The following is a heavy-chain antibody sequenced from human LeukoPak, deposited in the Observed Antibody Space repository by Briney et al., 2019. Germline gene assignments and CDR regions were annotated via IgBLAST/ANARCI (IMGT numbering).Heavy chain of an antibody. CDR1: GYTFTGYY. D-gene: IGHD6-13*01. V-gene: IGHV1-2*06. CDR2: INPNSGGT. J-gene: IGHJ4*02. Sequence: ASVKVSCKASGYTFTGYYMHWVRQAPGQGLEWMGRINPNSGGTNYAQKFQGRVTMTRDTSISTAYMELSRLRSDDTAVYYCARQYSNSWFGDYWGQGTLVTVSS. CDR3: ARQYSNSWFGDY.